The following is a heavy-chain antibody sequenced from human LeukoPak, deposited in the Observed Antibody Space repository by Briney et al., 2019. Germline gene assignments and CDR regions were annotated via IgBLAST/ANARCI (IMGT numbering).Heavy chain of an antibody. V-gene: IGHV5-51*01. CDR2: IYPGDSDT. J-gene: IGHJ4*02. D-gene: IGHD4-17*01. CDR1: GYSFTTYW. CDR3: ARQDYGDSYFDY. Sequence: GESLKISCKGSGYSFTTYWIAWVRQMPGKGLEWMGIIYPGDSDTKYSPSFQGQVTISADKSINTAYLQWSSLKASDTAMYYCARQDYGDSYFDYWGQATLVTVSS.